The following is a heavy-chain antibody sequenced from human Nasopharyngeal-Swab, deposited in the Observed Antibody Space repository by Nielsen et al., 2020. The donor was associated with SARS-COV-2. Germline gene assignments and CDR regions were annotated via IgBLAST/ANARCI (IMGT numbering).Heavy chain of an antibody. J-gene: IGHJ4*02. CDR1: GGSISTSTYY. CDR2: VFYSWTT. V-gene: IGHV4-39*01. D-gene: IGHD3-16*02. Sequence: SETLSLTCAVSGGSISTSTYYWGWIRQPPGKGLEWTGNVFYSWTTYYSPSLKSRLTISVDKSKHQFSLQLRSATAADTAVYYCARLRYTGSYFDYWGQGILVTVSS. CDR3: ARLRYTGSYFDY.